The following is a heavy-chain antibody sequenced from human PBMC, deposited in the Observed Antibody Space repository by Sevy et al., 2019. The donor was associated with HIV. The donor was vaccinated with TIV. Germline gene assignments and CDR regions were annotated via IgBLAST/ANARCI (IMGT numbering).Heavy chain of an antibody. CDR1: GFTFDNYA. J-gene: IGHJ3*02. Sequence: GGSLRLSCAASGFTFDNYAMNWVRRAPGKGLEWVSGISGSGESTYYADSVKGRFIISRDSSKNTVYLQMNSLRAEDTAVYYCARVGIVVGGAFDIWGQGTMVTVSS. CDR3: ARVGIVVGGAFDI. D-gene: IGHD2-15*01. CDR2: ISGSGEST. V-gene: IGHV3-23*01.